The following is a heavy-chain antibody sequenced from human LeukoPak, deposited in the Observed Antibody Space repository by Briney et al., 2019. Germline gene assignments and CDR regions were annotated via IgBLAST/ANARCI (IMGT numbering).Heavy chain of an antibody. CDR3: ATAVYGDYYAFDI. Sequence: GASVKVSCKVSGYTLTELSMHWVRQAPGKGLEWMGGFDPEDGETIYAPKFQGRVTMTEDTSTDTAYMELSSLRSEDTAVYYCATAVYGDYYAFDIWGQGTMVTVSS. J-gene: IGHJ3*02. D-gene: IGHD4-17*01. CDR1: GYTLTELS. V-gene: IGHV1-24*01. CDR2: FDPEDGET.